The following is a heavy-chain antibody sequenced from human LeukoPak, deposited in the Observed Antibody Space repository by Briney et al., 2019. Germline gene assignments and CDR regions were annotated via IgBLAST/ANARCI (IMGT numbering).Heavy chain of an antibody. CDR1: GFTFSSNY. CDR3: ARAPEWLIFDY. CDR2: IYSGVST. J-gene: IGHJ4*02. V-gene: IGHV3-53*04. Sequence: SGGSLRLSCAASGFTFSSNYMSWVRQAPGKGLEWVSVIYSGVSTYYADSVKGRFTISRHNSKDTLYLQMNSLRAEDTAVYYCARAPEWLIFDYWGQGTLVTVPS. D-gene: IGHD6-19*01.